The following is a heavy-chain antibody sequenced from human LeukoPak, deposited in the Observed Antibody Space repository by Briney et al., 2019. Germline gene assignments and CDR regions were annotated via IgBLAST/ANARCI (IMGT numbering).Heavy chain of an antibody. J-gene: IGHJ5*02. CDR2: MHYTGNT. CDR1: GDSIASGDYY. CDR3: ARHLSGSSWFDP. Sequence: PSETLSLTCTVSGDSIASGDYYWTWIRQPPGKGLEWVAYMHYTGNTYYNSSLKSRLTISVDTSKNQFSLRLSFVTAADTAMYYCARHLSGSSWFDPWGQGTLVTVSS. V-gene: IGHV4-30-4*08. D-gene: IGHD1-26*01.